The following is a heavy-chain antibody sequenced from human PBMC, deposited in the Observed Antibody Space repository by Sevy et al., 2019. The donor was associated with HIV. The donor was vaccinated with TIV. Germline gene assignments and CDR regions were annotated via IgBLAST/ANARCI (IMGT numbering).Heavy chain of an antibody. Sequence: GGSLRLSCAASGFTFSSYWMSWVRQAPGKGLEWVANIKQDGSEKYYVDSVKGRFTISRDNANNSLYLQMNRLRAEDRGVYYCAKDNYDSSGYYYVGSSSPKNYYYYYGMDVWGQGTTATVSS. CDR2: IKQDGSEK. J-gene: IGHJ6*02. D-gene: IGHD3-22*01. V-gene: IGHV3-7*01. CDR1: GFTFSSYW. CDR3: AKDNYDSSGYYYVGSSSPKNYYYYYGMDV.